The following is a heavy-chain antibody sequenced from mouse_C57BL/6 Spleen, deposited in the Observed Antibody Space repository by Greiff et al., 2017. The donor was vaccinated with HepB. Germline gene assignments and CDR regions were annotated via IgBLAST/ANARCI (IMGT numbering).Heavy chain of an antibody. J-gene: IGHJ2*01. CDR2: IDPSDSYT. Sequence: QVQLQQPGAELVMPGASVKLSCKASGYTFTSYWMHWVKQRPGQGLEWIGEIDPSDSYTNYNQKFKGKSTLTVDKSSSTAYLQLSSLTSEDSAVYYCARRDGYPFDDWGQGTTLTVSS. D-gene: IGHD2-3*01. V-gene: IGHV1-69*01. CDR1: GYTFTSYW. CDR3: ARRDGYPFDD.